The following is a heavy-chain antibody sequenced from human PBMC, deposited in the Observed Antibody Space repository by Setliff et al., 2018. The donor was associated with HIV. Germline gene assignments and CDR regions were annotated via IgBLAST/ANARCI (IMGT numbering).Heavy chain of an antibody. CDR3: ARLPISMVRVYYGDRWWYFDL. V-gene: IGHV4-34*12. CDR1: GGSLTNYY. D-gene: IGHD3-10*01. J-gene: IGHJ2*01. Sequence: SETLSLTCTLYGGSLTNYYWTWIRQSPEKGLEWIGEIVDSGSTNYSPSLKSRVTISVDTSKNQFSLKLSSVTAADTAVYYCARLPISMVRVYYGDRWWYFDLWGRGTLVTVSS. CDR2: IVDSGST.